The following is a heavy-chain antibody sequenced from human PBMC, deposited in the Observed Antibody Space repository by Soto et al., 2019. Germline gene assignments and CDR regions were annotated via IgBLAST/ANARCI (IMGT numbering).Heavy chain of an antibody. CDR3: AKDHLETTVTTPSY. D-gene: IGHD4-17*01. Sequence: SGGGVVQPGRSLRLSCAASGFTFSSYGMHWVRQAPGKGLEWVAVISYDGNNKYYADSVKGRFTISRDNFKNTLYLQMDSLRAEDTAMYYCAKDHLETTVTTPSYWGQGTLVTVSS. J-gene: IGHJ4*02. CDR2: ISYDGNNK. CDR1: GFTFSSYG. V-gene: IGHV3-30*18.